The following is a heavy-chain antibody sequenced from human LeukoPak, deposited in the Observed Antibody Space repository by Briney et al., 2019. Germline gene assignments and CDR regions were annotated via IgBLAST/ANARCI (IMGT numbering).Heavy chain of an antibody. CDR2: ISSSSSYT. CDR1: GFTFSDYY. CDR3: ARNSRPSYSSSWYSWDY. Sequence: GGSLRLSCAASGFTFSDYYMSWIRQAPGKGLEWVSYISSSSSYTNYADSVKGRSTISRDNAKSSLYLQMNSLRAEDTAVYYCARNSRPSYSSSWYSWDYWGQGTLVTVSS. J-gene: IGHJ4*02. D-gene: IGHD6-13*01. V-gene: IGHV3-11*03.